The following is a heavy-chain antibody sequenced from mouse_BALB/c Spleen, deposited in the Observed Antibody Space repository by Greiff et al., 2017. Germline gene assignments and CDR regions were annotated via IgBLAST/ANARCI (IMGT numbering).Heavy chain of an antibody. J-gene: IGHJ3*01. Sequence: QVQLKESGAELAKPGASVKMSCKASGYTFTSYWMHWVKQRPGQGLEWIGYINPSTGYTEYNQKFKDKATLTADKSSSTAYMQLSSLTSEDSAVYYCARDDYDGPAWFAYWGQGTLVTVSA. CDR1: GYTFTSYW. CDR2: INPSTGYT. D-gene: IGHD2-4*01. CDR3: ARDDYDGPAWFAY. V-gene: IGHV1-7*01.